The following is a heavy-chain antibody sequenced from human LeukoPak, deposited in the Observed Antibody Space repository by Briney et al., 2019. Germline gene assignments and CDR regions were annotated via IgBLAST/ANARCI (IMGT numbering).Heavy chain of an antibody. V-gene: IGHV3-48*03. Sequence: GGSLRLSCAAPGFMFHDYAIHWVRQAPGKGLEWVSYISGSGSTIYYGDSLEGRFTISRDNANNSLYLQINSLRVEDTAVYYCATLWDPVAGTTQPLLWGQGTLVTVSS. CDR2: ISGSGSTI. CDR3: ATLWDPVAGTTQPLL. D-gene: IGHD6-19*01. CDR1: GFMFHDYA. J-gene: IGHJ4*02.